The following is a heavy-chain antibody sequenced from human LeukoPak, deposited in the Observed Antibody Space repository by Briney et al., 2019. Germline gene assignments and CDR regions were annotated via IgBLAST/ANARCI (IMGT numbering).Heavy chain of an antibody. J-gene: IGHJ6*02. CDR3: AKDLVRGVIRDLTGYGMDV. CDR2: ISYDGSNK. D-gene: IGHD3-10*02. CDR1: GFTFSSYG. V-gene: IGHV3-30*18. Sequence: GGSLRLSCAASGFTFSSYGMHWVRQAPGKGLEWVAVISYDGSNKYYADSVKGRFTISRDNSKNTLYLQMNSLRAEDTAVYYCAKDLVRGVIRDLTGYGMDVWGQGTTVTVSS.